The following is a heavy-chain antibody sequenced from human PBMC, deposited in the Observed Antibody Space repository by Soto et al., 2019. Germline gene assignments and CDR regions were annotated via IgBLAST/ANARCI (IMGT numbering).Heavy chain of an antibody. CDR2: ISYDGSNK. CDR1: GFTFSSYA. Sequence: TGGSLRLSCAASGFTFSSYAMHWVRQAPGKGLEWVAVISYDGSNKYYADSVKGRFTISRDNSKNTLYLQMNSLRAEDTAVYYCARIHSLLHPGWFDPWGQGTLVTVSS. V-gene: IGHV3-30-3*01. CDR3: ARIHSLLHPGWFDP. D-gene: IGHD1-26*01. J-gene: IGHJ5*02.